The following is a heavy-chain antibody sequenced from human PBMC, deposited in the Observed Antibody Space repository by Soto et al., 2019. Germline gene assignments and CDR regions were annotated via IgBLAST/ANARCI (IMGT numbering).Heavy chain of an antibody. D-gene: IGHD6-19*01. CDR2: IYYSGST. J-gene: IGHJ4*02. CDR1: GGSISSSSYY. Sequence: QLQLQESGPGLVKPSETLSLTCTVSGGSISSSSYYWGWIRQPPGKGLEWIGSIYYSGSTYYNPSLKSRVTISVDTSKNPFPLKLGSVTAAAPALYYCARHEAPSGWYFDYWGQGTLLTVSS. V-gene: IGHV4-39*01. CDR3: ARHEAPSGWYFDY.